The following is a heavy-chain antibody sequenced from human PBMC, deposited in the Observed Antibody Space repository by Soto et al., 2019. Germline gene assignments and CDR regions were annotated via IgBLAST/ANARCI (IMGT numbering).Heavy chain of an antibody. V-gene: IGHV1-3*01. CDR3: ARFFRPLWFGELLGSAFDI. CDR1: GYTFTSYA. Sequence: ASVKVSCKASGYTFTSYAMHWVRQAPGQRLEWMEWINAGNGNTKYSQKFQGRVTITRDTSASTAYMELSSLRSEDTAVYYCARFFRPLWFGELLGSAFDIWGQGTMVTVSS. J-gene: IGHJ3*02. CDR2: INAGNGNT. D-gene: IGHD3-10*01.